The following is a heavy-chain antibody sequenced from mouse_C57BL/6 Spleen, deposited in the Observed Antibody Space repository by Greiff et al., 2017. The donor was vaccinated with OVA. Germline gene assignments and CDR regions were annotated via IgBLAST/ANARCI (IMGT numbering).Heavy chain of an antibody. V-gene: IGHV5-16*01. J-gene: IGHJ4*01. CDR2: INYDGSST. Sequence: EVNVVESEGGLVQPGSSMKLSCTASGFTFSDYYMAWVRQVPEKGLEWVANINYDGSSTYYLDSLKSRFIISRDNAKNILYLQMSSLKSEDTATYYCARYYSTAMDYWGQGTSVTVSS. CDR1: GFTFSDYY. D-gene: IGHD2-5*01. CDR3: ARYYSTAMDY.